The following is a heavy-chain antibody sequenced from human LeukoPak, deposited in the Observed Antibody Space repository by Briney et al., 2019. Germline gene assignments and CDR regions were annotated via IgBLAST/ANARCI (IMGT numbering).Heavy chain of an antibody. Sequence: GGSLQISCQGSGSSFTSYWIGGVRPLPGKGLEGMGIIYPGDSDTRYSPSFQGQLTISADKSISTAYLQWSSLKASDTAIYYCARGYSSGGNYYDAFDIWGQGTMVTVSS. CDR3: ARGYSSGGNYYDAFDI. J-gene: IGHJ3*02. D-gene: IGHD2-15*01. CDR1: GSSFTSYW. CDR2: IYPGDSDT. V-gene: IGHV5-51*01.